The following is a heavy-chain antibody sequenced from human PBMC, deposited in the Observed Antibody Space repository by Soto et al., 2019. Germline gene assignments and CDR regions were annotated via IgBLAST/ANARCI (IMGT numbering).Heavy chain of an antibody. CDR2: IYYSGST. V-gene: IGHV4-61*01. CDR1: GGSVSSGSYY. Sequence: PSETLSLTCTVSGGSVSSGSYYWSWIRQPPGKGLEWIGYIYYSGSTNYNPSLKSRVTISVDTSKNQFSLKLSSVTAADTAVYYCARGLLWFGDRSYYFDYWGQGTLVTVS. CDR3: ARGLLWFGDRSYYFDY. J-gene: IGHJ4*02. D-gene: IGHD3-10*01.